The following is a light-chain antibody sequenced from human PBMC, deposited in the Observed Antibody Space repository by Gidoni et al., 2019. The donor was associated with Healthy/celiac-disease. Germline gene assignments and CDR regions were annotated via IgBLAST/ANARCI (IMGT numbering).Light chain of an antibody. Sequence: DIQMTQSPSSLSASVGDRVTITCPASQDISNYLNWYQQKPGKAPKLLIYDASNLETGVPSRFSGSGSGTDFTFTISRLQPEDIATYYCQQYDNHPLTFGGGTKVEIK. CDR2: DAS. J-gene: IGKJ4*01. V-gene: IGKV1-33*01. CDR1: QDISNY. CDR3: QQYDNHPLT.